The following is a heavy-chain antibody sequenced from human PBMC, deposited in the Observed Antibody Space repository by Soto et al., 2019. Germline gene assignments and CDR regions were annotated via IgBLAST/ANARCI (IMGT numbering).Heavy chain of an antibody. J-gene: IGHJ3*02. D-gene: IGHD4-17*01. Sequence: EVQLVESGGGLVQPGGSLRLSCAASGFTVSSNYMSWVRQAPGKGLEWVSVIYSGGSTYYADSVKGRFTISRHNSKNTLYLQMNSLRAEDTAVYYCARSLEGDDYGDYGPQISGAFDIWGQGTMVTVSS. V-gene: IGHV3-53*04. CDR1: GFTVSSNY. CDR3: ARSLEGDDYGDYGPQISGAFDI. CDR2: IYSGGST.